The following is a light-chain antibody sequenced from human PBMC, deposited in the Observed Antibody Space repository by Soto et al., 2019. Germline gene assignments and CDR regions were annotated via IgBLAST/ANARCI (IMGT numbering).Light chain of an antibody. V-gene: IGKV1-39*01. J-gene: IGKJ2*02. CDR1: QSIGIN. Sequence: DIPMTQSPSSLSASVGDRVTITCRASQSIGINLNWYQQKPGKAPKLLIYAASSLKSGVPPRFSGSGSGTDFTLTISSLQPEDFATYYCQQSYSSPCTFRQGTILQIK. CDR2: AAS. CDR3: QQSYSSPCT.